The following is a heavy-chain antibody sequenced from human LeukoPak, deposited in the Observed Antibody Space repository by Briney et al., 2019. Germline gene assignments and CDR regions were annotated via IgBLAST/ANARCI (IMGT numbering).Heavy chain of an antibody. J-gene: IGHJ3*02. CDR2: ISTYNANT. CDR3: ARVGLGNGFDI. CDR1: GYTFTRYS. V-gene: IGHV1-18*01. D-gene: IGHD1-26*01. Sequence: EASVKVSCKASGYTFTRYSFTWVRQAPGQGLEWMGWISTYNANTKYTQKLQGRVTMTTDTSTNTAYLELSSLRSDDTAVYYCARVGLGNGFDIWGQGTMVTVSS.